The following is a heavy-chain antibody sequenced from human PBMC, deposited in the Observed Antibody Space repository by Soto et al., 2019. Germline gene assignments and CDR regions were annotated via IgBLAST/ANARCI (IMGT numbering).Heavy chain of an antibody. Sequence: QVQLQESGPGLVKPSETLSLTCTVSGGSISSYYWSWIRQPPGKGLEWIGYIYYSGSTNYNPSLKSRVTISVDTSKNQFSLKLSSVTAADTAVYYWAGASGVTGGGELDYWGQGTLVTVSS. D-gene: IGHD3-10*01. J-gene: IGHJ4*02. CDR1: GGSISSYY. CDR3: AGASGVTGGGELDY. V-gene: IGHV4-59*01. CDR2: IYYSGST.